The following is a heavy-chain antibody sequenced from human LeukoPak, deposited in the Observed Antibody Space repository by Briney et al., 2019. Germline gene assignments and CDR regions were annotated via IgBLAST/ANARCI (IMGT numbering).Heavy chain of an antibody. Sequence: PSETLSLTCTVSGGSISSYYWSWIRQPPGKGLEWIGYIYYSGSTNYNPSLKSRVTISVDTSKNQLSLKLSSVTAADTAVYYCARTRLVVVPAAPRYYYYGMDVWGQGTTVTVSS. D-gene: IGHD2-2*01. J-gene: IGHJ6*02. CDR3: ARTRLVVVPAAPRYYYYGMDV. V-gene: IGHV4-59*08. CDR2: IYYSGST. CDR1: GGSISSYY.